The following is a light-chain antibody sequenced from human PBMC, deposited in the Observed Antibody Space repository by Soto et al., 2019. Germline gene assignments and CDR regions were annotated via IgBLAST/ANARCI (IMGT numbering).Light chain of an antibody. V-gene: IGKV1D-8*01. CDR1: QGISSF. Sequence: VIWMTQSPSLLSASIGDRVTISCRMSQGISSFLAWYQQKSGKAPERLIHGTSTLQSGFPSRSSGSGSGTDFTLTISSLQSEDFATYYCHPYQTFPWTFGQGTKVEVK. CDR3: HPYQTFPWT. CDR2: GTS. J-gene: IGKJ1*01.